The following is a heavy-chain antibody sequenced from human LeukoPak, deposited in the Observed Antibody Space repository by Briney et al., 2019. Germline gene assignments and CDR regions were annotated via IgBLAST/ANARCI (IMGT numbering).Heavy chain of an antibody. CDR2: INHSGST. CDR3: ARAQGPHIVVVPAARDWFDP. Sequence: PSETLSLTCAVYGGSFSGYYWSWIRQPPGKGLEWIGEINHSGSTNYNPSLKSRVTISVDTSKNQFSLKLSSVTAADTAVYYCARAQGPHIVVVPAARDWFDPWGQGTLVTVSS. CDR1: GGSFSGYY. D-gene: IGHD2-2*01. V-gene: IGHV4-34*01. J-gene: IGHJ5*02.